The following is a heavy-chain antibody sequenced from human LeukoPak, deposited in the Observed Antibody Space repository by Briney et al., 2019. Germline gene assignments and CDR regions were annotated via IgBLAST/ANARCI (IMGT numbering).Heavy chain of an antibody. V-gene: IGHV4-34*01. CDR3: ARGRVDIVVVVAATDRDY. CDR2: INHSGST. J-gene: IGHJ4*02. CDR1: GGSFSGYC. Sequence: SETLSLTCAVYGGSFSGYCWSWIRQPPGKGLEWIGEINHSGSTNYNPSLKSRVTISVDTSKNQFSLKLNSVTAADTAVYYCARGRVDIVVVVAATDRDYWGQGTLVTVSS. D-gene: IGHD2-15*01.